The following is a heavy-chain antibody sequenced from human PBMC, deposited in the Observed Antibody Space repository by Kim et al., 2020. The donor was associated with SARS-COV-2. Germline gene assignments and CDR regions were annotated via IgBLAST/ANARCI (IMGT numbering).Heavy chain of an antibody. Sequence: KVQGRVTMTMDTSTSTVYMELSSLRSEDTAVYYCAGEEGIDGYTPWYFDYWGQGTLVTVSS. J-gene: IGHJ4*02. CDR3: AGEEGIDGYTPWYFDY. D-gene: IGHD6-13*01. V-gene: IGHV1-46*01.